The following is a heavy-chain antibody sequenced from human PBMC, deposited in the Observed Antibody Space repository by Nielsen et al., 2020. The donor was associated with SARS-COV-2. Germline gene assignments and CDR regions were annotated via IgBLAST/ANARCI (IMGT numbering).Heavy chain of an antibody. Sequence: GESLKISCAASGFTFSSYAMHWVRQAPGKGLEWVAVISYDGSNKYYADSVKGRFTISRDNSKNTLYLQMNSLRAEDTAVYYCAKPTVTTWRVDYWGQGTLVTVSS. D-gene: IGHD4-17*01. CDR1: GFTFSSYA. V-gene: IGHV3-30*04. J-gene: IGHJ4*02. CDR3: AKPTVTTWRVDY. CDR2: ISYDGSNK.